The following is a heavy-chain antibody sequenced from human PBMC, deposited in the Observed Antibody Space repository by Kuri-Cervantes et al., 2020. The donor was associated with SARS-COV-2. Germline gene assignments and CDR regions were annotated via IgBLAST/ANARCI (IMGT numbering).Heavy chain of an antibody. V-gene: IGHV3-33*03. Sequence: GGSLRLSCAASGFTFSSYGMHWVRQAPGKGLEWVAVIWYDGSNKYYADSVKGRFTISRDNSKNSLYLQMNSLRTEDTALYYCAKDGLLWFGEYSGGYFDYWGQGTLVTVSS. CDR1: GFTFSSYG. CDR3: AKDGLLWFGEYSGGYFDY. J-gene: IGHJ4*02. D-gene: IGHD3-10*01. CDR2: IWYDGSNK.